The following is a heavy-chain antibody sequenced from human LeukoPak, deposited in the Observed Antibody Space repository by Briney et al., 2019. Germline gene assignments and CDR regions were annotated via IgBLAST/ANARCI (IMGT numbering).Heavy chain of an antibody. V-gene: IGHV4-31*03. CDR1: GGSITSGGYY. J-gene: IGHJ4*02. CDR3: ARERGDTAMFRFIDC. D-gene: IGHD5-18*01. Sequence: SETLSLTCTVPGGSITSGGYYWTWIRQFPGKGLEWIRFIYHDGGIYYNPSLKSRVTISIDTSNVQFSLKLSSVTAADTAVYYCARERGDTAMFRFIDCWGQGTLVTVSS. CDR2: IYHDGGI.